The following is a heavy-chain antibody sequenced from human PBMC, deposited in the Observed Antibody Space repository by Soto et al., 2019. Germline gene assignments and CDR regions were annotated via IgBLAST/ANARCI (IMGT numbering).Heavy chain of an antibody. J-gene: IGHJ6*02. CDR2: IDPSDSYT. D-gene: IGHD3-22*01. CDR3: ARGYYDSSGYPGKYYYYGMDV. Sequence: GESLKISCKGSGYSFTSYWISWVRQMPGKGLEWMGRIDPSDSYTNYSPSFQGHVTISADKSISTAYLQWSSLKASDTAMYYCARGYYDSSGYPGKYYYYGMDVWGQGTTVTVSS. V-gene: IGHV5-10-1*01. CDR1: GYSFTSYW.